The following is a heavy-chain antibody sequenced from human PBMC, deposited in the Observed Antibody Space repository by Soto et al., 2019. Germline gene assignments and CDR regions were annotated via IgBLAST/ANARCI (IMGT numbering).Heavy chain of an antibody. Sequence: PSETPSLTCAVSGGPISSRTYSWGWIRQPPGKSLEWIGTIYYHGNTYSNPSLKSRVTISVDTSNNQLSLKLRSVTAADTAVCYCARAYSSSWKNYYYYYGMDVWGEGTTVTGSS. J-gene: IGHJ6*04. CDR3: ARAYSSSWKNYYYYYGMDV. V-gene: IGHV4-39*01. CDR2: IYYHGNT. D-gene: IGHD6-13*01. CDR1: GGPISSRTYS.